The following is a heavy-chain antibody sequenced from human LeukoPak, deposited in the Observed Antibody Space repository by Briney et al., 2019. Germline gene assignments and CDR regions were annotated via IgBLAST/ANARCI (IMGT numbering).Heavy chain of an antibody. J-gene: IGHJ4*02. CDR3: ASGGLSSGSPFDD. CDR1: GGSFSGYY. CDR2: INHSGST. Sequence: PSETLSLTWAVYGGSFSGYYWSWIRQPAGKGLEWIGEINHSGSTNYNPSLKSRVTISVDTSKNQFSLKLSSVTAADTAVYYCASGGLSSGSPFDDWGQGTLVTVSS. V-gene: IGHV4-34*01. D-gene: IGHD6-19*01.